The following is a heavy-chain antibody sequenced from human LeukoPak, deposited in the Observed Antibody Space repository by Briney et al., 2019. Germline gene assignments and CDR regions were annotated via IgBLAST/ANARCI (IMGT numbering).Heavy chain of an antibody. V-gene: IGHV4-59*01. CDR1: GGSISSYY. Sequence: SETLSLTCTVSGGSISSYYWSWNRQPPGKGLEWIGYIYYSGSTNYNPSLKSRVTISVDTSKNQFSLKLSSVTAADTAVYYCARSYRFDPWGQGTLVTVST. CDR2: IYYSGST. D-gene: IGHD3-16*02. J-gene: IGHJ5*02. CDR3: ARSYRFDP.